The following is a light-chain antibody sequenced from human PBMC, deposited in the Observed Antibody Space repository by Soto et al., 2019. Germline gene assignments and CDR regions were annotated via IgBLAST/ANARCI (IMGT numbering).Light chain of an antibody. J-gene: IGKJ2*01. CDR2: GAS. CDR1: QSVSSSY. Sequence: VLTQYPGTLSLSPGERATLSCRASQSVSSSYLAWYQQKPGQAPRLLIYGASSSPTGIPDRFSGSGSWTDLTLSISKLEAEDFAVYYCQQYGSSSMYTFGHATKRESK. V-gene: IGKV3-20*01. CDR3: QQYGSSSMYT.